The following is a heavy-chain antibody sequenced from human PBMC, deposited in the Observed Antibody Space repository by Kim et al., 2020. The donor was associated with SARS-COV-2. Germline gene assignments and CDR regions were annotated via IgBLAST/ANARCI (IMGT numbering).Heavy chain of an antibody. Sequence: GGSLRLSCAASGFSVSSNYMSWVRQAPGKGLEWVSIIYSGGSTYYAEAVRGRFTISRDKCKNTLFLQMKSLRAEDTAVYYCARDKGDDYGFFDYWSQGTVVT. D-gene: IGHD4-17*01. J-gene: IGHJ4*02. CDR1: GFSVSSNY. CDR3: ARDKGDDYGFFDY. V-gene: IGHV3-66*01. CDR2: IYSGGST.